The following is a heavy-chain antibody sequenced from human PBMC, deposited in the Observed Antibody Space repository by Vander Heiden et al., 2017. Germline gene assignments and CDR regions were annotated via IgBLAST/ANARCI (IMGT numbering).Heavy chain of an antibody. CDR2: IIPILGTA. V-gene: IGHV1-69*01. CDR3: ARDRRWELRGAFDI. Sequence: QVQLVQSGAAVKKPGSSVKVSCKASGGTFSSYAISWVRKAPGQGLEWMGGIIPILGTANYAKKLQGRVTITADESTSTAYMELSSLRSEDTAVYYCARDRRWELRGAFDIWGQGTMVTVSS. D-gene: IGHD1-26*01. CDR1: GGTFSSYA. J-gene: IGHJ3*02.